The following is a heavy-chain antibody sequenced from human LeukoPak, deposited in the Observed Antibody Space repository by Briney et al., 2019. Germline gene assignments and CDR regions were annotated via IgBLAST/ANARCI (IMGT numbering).Heavy chain of an antibody. D-gene: IGHD3-3*01. CDR3: AKGPTQVLRFLRDGKTYYMDV. Sequence: GGSLRLSCAASGFTFSNYGMHWVRQAPGRGLECVAVIWYDGNHQYYADSVKGRFNISRDNSKNTLYLQMNSLRVEDTAVYCCAKGPTQVLRFLRDGKTYYMDVWGKGTSVLVSS. CDR1: GFTFSNYG. J-gene: IGHJ6*03. CDR2: IWYDGNHQ. V-gene: IGHV3-33*06.